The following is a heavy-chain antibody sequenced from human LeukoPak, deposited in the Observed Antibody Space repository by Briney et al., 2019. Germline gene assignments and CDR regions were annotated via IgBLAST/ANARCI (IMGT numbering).Heavy chain of an antibody. V-gene: IGHV1-18*01. CDR2: ISAYNGNT. J-gene: IGHJ6*02. CDR3: AREGTAVSSGFWYYYYGMDV. D-gene: IGHD6-13*01. Sequence: ASVKVSCKASGYTFTSYGSSWVRQAPGQGLEWMGWISAYNGNTNYAQKLQGRVTMTTDTSTSTAYMELRSLRSDDTAVYYCAREGTAVSSGFWYYYYGMDVWGQGTTVTVSS. CDR1: GYTFTSYG.